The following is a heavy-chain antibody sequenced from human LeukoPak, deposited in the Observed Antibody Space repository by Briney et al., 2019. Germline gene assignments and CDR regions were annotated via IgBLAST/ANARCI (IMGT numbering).Heavy chain of an antibody. Sequence: ASVKVSCKASGYTFTGYYMHWVRQAPGQGLEWMGWINPNSGGTNYAQKFQGGVTMTRDTSISTAYMELSRLRSDDTAVYYCARDPGYCSSTSCLNYYYGMDVWGQGTTVTVSS. CDR1: GYTFTGYY. CDR3: ARDPGYCSSTSCLNYYYGMDV. CDR2: INPNSGGT. J-gene: IGHJ6*02. D-gene: IGHD2-2*01. V-gene: IGHV1-2*02.